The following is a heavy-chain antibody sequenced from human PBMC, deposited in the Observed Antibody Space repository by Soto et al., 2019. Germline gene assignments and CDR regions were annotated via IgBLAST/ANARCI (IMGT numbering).Heavy chain of an antibody. V-gene: IGHV1-69*01. CDR3: ARDRRVAAPYYYYGMDV. J-gene: IGHJ6*02. CDR2: IIPIFGTA. CDR1: GGTFSSYA. D-gene: IGHD6-13*01. Sequence: VKVSCKASGGTFSSYAISWVRQAPGQGLEWMGGIIPIFGTANYTQKFQGRVTITADESTSTAYMELSSLRSEDTAVYYCARDRRVAAPYYYYGMDVWGQGTTVTVSS.